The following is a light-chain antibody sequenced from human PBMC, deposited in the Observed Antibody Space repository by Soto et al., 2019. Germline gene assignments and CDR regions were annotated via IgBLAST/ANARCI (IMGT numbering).Light chain of an antibody. Sequence: DIPMTQSPSSLSACEGDRITIACRASQGIRNFLAWYQQKPGKVPKLLIYAASTLQSGVPSRFSGSGSGTDFTLTISSLQPEDVATYFCQKYNSALWTFGHGTKVEIK. CDR2: AAS. J-gene: IGKJ1*01. CDR1: QGIRNF. V-gene: IGKV1-27*01. CDR3: QKYNSALWT.